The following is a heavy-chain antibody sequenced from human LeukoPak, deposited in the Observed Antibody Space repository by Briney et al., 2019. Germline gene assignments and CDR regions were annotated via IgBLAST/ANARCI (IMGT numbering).Heavy chain of an antibody. D-gene: IGHD1-26*01. CDR3: AREEVVGATPLDY. Sequence: PGGSLRLSCAASGFTFSSYWMSWVRQAPGKGLEWVANIKQDGSEKYYVDSVKGRFTISRDNAKNSLYLQMNSLRAEDTAVYYCAREEVVGATPLDYWGQGTLVTVSS. V-gene: IGHV3-7*01. J-gene: IGHJ4*02. CDR2: IKQDGSEK. CDR1: GFTFSSYW.